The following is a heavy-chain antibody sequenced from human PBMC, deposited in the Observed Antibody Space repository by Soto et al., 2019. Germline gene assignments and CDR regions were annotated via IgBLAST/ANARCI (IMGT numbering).Heavy chain of an antibody. CDR1: GGSIRSSSYY. J-gene: IGHJ4*02. CDR3: ARGIYVGSSGYYLDY. Sequence: SETLSLTCTVSGGSIRSSSYYWGWIRQPPGKGLEWIVSRYDDRSTFYNPSLKSRVTISVDTSKNQFSLKLTSVTAADTAVYYCARGIYVGSSGYYLDYWGQGILVTVSS. V-gene: IGHV4-39*01. D-gene: IGHD3-22*01. CDR2: RYDDRST.